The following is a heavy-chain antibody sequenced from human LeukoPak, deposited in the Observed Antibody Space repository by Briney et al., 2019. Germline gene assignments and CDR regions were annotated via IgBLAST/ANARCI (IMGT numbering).Heavy chain of an antibody. CDR3: AKVGIGLVGAKEDN. CDR2: ISGSGGNT. J-gene: IGHJ4*02. CDR1: GFTFSNYA. D-gene: IGHD1-26*01. Sequence: GGSLRLSRAASGFTFSNYAMSWVRQAPGKGLEWVSAISGSGGNTYYADSVKGRFTISRDNSKNTLYLQMNSLRAEDMAVYSCAKVGIGLVGAKEDNWGQGTLVTVSS. V-gene: IGHV3-23*01.